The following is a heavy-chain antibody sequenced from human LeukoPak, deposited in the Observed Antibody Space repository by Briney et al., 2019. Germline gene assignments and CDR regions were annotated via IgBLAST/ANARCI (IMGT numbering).Heavy chain of an antibody. CDR2: IKQDGSEK. J-gene: IGHJ5*02. D-gene: IGHD3-10*01. CDR3: ARDPIYYGSGSYGWFDP. CDR1: GFTFSSYW. Sequence: GGSLRLSCAGSGFTFSSYWMSWVRQAPGKGLEWVANIKQDGSEKYYVDSVKGRFTISRDNAKNSLYLQMNGLRAEDTAVYYCARDPIYYGSGSYGWFDPWGQGTLVTVSS. V-gene: IGHV3-7*03.